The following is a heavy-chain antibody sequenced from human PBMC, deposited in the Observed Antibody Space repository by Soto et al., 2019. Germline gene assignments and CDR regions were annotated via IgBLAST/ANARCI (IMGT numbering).Heavy chain of an antibody. Sequence: SVKVSCKASGGTSSSYAISWVRQAPGQGLEWMGGIIPIFGTANYAQKFQGRVTITADKSTSTAYMELSSLRSEDTAVYYCARARLATMIVLPPDAFDIWGQGTMVTVS. CDR2: IIPIFGTA. V-gene: IGHV1-69*06. D-gene: IGHD3-22*01. J-gene: IGHJ3*02. CDR1: GGTSSSYA. CDR3: ARARLATMIVLPPDAFDI.